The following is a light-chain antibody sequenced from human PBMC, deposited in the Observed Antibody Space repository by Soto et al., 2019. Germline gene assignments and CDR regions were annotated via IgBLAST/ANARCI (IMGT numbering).Light chain of an antibody. CDR2: ATS. CDR3: QQFGSSPLT. CDR1: QIIMRKY. Sequence: EIVLTQSPGTLSLTPGGRATLSRGASQIIMRKYLAWYQQRFGQAPRIXIYATSSRAPDIPDRFSGSGSGTEFTLTINRLEPEDFEVYYCQQFGSSPLTFGQGTRLEI. J-gene: IGKJ5*01. V-gene: IGKV3-20*01.